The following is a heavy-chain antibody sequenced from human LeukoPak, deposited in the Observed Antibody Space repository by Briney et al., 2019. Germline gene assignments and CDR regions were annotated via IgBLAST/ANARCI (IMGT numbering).Heavy chain of an antibody. D-gene: IGHD3-22*01. CDR3: AKELYYYDSSGYYPASY. J-gene: IGHJ4*02. CDR2: INHYDNT. Sequence: GGSLRLSCAASGFAFSNSEMHWVRQAPGKGLEWLSYINHYDNTVYADSVKGRLTVSRDSTKDLLYLQIHSLRAEDTAVYYCAKELYYYDSSGYYPASYWGQGTLVTVSS. CDR1: GFAFSNSE. V-gene: IGHV3-48*03.